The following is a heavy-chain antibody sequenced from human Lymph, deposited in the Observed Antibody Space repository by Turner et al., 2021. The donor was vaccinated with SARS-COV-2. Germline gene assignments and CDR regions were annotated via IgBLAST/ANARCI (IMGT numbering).Heavy chain of an antibody. V-gene: IGHV1-8*01. CDR2: MNPNVGNT. D-gene: IGHD3-9*01. CDR3: ARGSQLTVWFDP. J-gene: IGHJ5*02. Sequence: QVQLAQSGAEVKEPGASVNDSCKASGYTFTSYDINWVRQATGKGLEWMGWMNPNVGNTGYAQKFQCRVTMTMNTSISTAYMELSSLRSEDTAVYYCARGSQLTVWFDPWGQGTLVTVSS. CDR1: GYTFTSYD.